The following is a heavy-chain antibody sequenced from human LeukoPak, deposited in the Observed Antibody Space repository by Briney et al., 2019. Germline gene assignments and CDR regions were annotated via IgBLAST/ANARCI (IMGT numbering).Heavy chain of an antibody. V-gene: IGHV3-48*02. Sequence: PGGSLRLSCAASGFTFSSYTMTCVRQAPGKGLEWVSYISGSSTTIYYADSVKGRFTISRDNAKNSLYLQMNSLRDEDTAVYYCARDVLSYGDSGVDYWGQGTLVTVSS. CDR1: GFTFSSYT. CDR2: ISGSSTTI. CDR3: ARDVLSYGDSGVDY. D-gene: IGHD2-2*01. J-gene: IGHJ4*02.